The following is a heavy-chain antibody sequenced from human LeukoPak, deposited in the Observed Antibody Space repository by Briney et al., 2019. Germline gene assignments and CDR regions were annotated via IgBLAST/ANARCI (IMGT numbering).Heavy chain of an antibody. D-gene: IGHD1-7*01. CDR2: IYPGDSDT. J-gene: IGHJ4*02. CDR3: ARNWNYAGQNLFDY. CDR1: GYSFTNYW. Sequence: GESLKISCKGSGYSFTNYWIGWVRQMPGKGLEWMGIIYPGDSDTRYSPSFQGQVTISADKSISTAYLQWSSLKASDTATYYCARNWNYAGQNLFDYWGQGTLVTVSS. V-gene: IGHV5-51*01.